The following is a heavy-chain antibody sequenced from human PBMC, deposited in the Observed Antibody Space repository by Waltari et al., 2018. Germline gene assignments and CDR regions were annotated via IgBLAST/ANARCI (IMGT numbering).Heavy chain of an antibody. CDR2: LYHSGRS. V-gene: IGHV4-59*08. D-gene: IGHD3-22*01. CDR1: GGSVSTYY. Sequence: QVQLQESGPGLVKPSETLSLTCTVSGGSVSTYYWSWIRQPPGKGLGWIGVLYHSGRSDSNPYRKSRVTMSVDTSKNHVSLKLSSVTAADTAVFYCARHAADSSGYFYGFDSWGQGTLVTVSS. CDR3: ARHAADSSGYFYGFDS. J-gene: IGHJ5*01.